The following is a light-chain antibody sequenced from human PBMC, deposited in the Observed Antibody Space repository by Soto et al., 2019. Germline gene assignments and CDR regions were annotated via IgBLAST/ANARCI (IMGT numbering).Light chain of an antibody. CDR2: GAS. CDR1: QSVSSK. CDR3: QQYNNWPSLT. V-gene: IGKV3-15*01. Sequence: EIVMTQSPATLSVSPGERATLSCRASQSVSSKLAWYQQKPGQAPRLLIYGASTRATGIPARFSGSGSGTEFTLTISSLQSEDFAVYSCQQYNNWPSLTFGGGTKVEIK. J-gene: IGKJ4*01.